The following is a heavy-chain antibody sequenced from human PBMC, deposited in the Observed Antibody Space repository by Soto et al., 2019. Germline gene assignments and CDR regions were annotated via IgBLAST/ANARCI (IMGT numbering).Heavy chain of an antibody. J-gene: IGHJ5*02. Sequence: QVQLVQSGAEVKKPGSSVKVSCKASGGTFSSYTISWVRQAAGQGLEWMERIIPILGIANYAQKFQGRVTITAENSTSTAYMELSSLRSEDTAVYYCARDCSSISCYAYPWGRGTLVTVSS. CDR1: GGTFSSYT. D-gene: IGHD2-2*01. CDR2: IIPILGIA. CDR3: ARDCSSISCYAYP. V-gene: IGHV1-69*08.